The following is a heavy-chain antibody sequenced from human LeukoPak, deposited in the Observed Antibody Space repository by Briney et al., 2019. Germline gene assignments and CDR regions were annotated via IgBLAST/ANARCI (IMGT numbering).Heavy chain of an antibody. CDR3: TRDSLLGYCTNGVCYTVPPYYYYGMDV. CDR1: GFTFSSYG. Sequence: GGSLRLSCAASGFTFSSYGMHWVRQAPGKGLEWVGFIRSKAYGGTTEYAASVKGRFTISRDDSKSIAYLQMNSLKTEDTAVYYRTRDSLLGYCTNGVCYTVPPYYYYGMDVWGQGTTVTVSS. V-gene: IGHV3-49*04. J-gene: IGHJ6*02. D-gene: IGHD2-8*01. CDR2: IRSKAYGGTT.